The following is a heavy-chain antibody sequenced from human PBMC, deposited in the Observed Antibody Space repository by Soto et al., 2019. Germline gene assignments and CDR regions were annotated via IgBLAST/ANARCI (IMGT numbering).Heavy chain of an antibody. D-gene: IGHD1-26*01. CDR2: INPNSGGT. J-gene: IGHJ6*02. CDR1: GYTFTGYY. V-gene: IGHV1-2*04. Sequence: ASVKVSCKASGYTFTGYYMHWVRQAPGQGLEWMGWINPNSGGTNYAQKFQGWVTMTRDTSISTAYMELSRLRSDDTAVYYCARDRIVGATTHYYYGMDVWGQGXTVTVSS. CDR3: ARDRIVGATTHYYYGMDV.